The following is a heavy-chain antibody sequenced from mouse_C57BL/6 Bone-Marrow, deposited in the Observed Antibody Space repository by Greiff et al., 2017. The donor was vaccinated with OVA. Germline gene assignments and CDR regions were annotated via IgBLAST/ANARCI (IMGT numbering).Heavy chain of an antibody. V-gene: IGHV14-4*01. J-gene: IGHJ1*03. CDR1: GFNIKDDY. Sequence: EVQLQQSGAELVRPGASVKLSCTASGFNIKDDYMHWVKQRPEQGLEWIGWIDPENGDTEYASKFQGKATITADTSSTTAYLQLSSLTSEDTAVYYCTTGYWYFDVWGTGTTVTVSS. CDR3: TTGYWYFDV. CDR2: IDPENGDT.